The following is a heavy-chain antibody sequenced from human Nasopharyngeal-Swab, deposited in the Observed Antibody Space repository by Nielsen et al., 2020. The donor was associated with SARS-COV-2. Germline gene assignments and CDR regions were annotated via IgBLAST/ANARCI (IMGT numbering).Heavy chain of an antibody. J-gene: IGHJ6*02. CDR3: TTDGTAYYYGMDV. CDR2: IKSKTDGGTT. D-gene: IGHD2-8*02. V-gene: IGHV3-15*01. Sequence: VRQAPGKGLEWVGRIKSKTDGGTTDYAAPVKGRFTISRDDPKNTLYLQMNSLKTEDTAVYYCTTDGTAYYYGMDVWGQGTTVTVSS.